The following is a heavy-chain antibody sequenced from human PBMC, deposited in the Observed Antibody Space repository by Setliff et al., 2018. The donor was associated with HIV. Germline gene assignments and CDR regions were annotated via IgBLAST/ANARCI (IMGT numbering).Heavy chain of an antibody. Sequence: PSETLSLTCTVSGGSISGSPYYWAWIRQPPGKGLEWIGSITYTGSTSHNPSLKSRVTISVDTSKNQFSLKLSSVTAADTAVYYCAVYDRDIAAAPGYFDYWGQGTLVTVSS. J-gene: IGHJ4*02. CDR3: AVYDRDIAAAPGYFDY. CDR2: ITYTGST. CDR1: GGSISGSPYY. V-gene: IGHV4-39*01. D-gene: IGHD6-13*01.